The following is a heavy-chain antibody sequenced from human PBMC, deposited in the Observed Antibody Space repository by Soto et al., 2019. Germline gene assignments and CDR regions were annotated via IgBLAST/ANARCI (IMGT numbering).Heavy chain of an antibody. CDR2: ISGSGGST. J-gene: IGHJ5*02. Sequence: PGGSLRLSCAASGFTFSSYAMSWVRQAPGKGLEWVSAISGSGGSTYYADSVKGRFTISRDNSKNTLYLQMNSLRAEDTAVYYCVLAPRGYSSSWYWFDPWGQGTLVTSPQ. CDR1: GFTFSSYA. D-gene: IGHD6-13*01. V-gene: IGHV3-23*01. CDR3: VLAPRGYSSSWYWFDP.